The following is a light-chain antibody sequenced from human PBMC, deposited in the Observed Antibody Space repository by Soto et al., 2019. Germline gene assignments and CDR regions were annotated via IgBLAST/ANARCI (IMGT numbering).Light chain of an antibody. J-gene: IGKJ1*01. CDR2: GAS. CDR1: QTVSSNY. CDR3: QQYGSSPRT. Sequence: EIVLTQSPGTLSLSPGERATLSCRASQTVSSNYLAWYQQKPGQAPSLLIYGASSRATGIPNRFSGSGSGTDFTLTIASLDPEDFAVYYRQQYGSSPRTFGQGTKVEIK. V-gene: IGKV3-20*01.